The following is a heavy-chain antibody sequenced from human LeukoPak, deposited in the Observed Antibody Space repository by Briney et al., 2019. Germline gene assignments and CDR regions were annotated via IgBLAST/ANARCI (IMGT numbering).Heavy chain of an antibody. J-gene: IGHJ4*02. CDR2: INHSGST. Sequence: SETLSLTCAVYGGSFSGYYWSWIRQPPGKGLKWIGEINHSGSTNYNPSLKSRVSISVDTSKNQFSLKLSSVTAADTAVYYCARRSVSQIVPAATRFDYWGQGTLVTVSS. D-gene: IGHD2-2*01. V-gene: IGHV4-34*01. CDR1: GGSFSGYY. CDR3: ARRSVSQIVPAATRFDY.